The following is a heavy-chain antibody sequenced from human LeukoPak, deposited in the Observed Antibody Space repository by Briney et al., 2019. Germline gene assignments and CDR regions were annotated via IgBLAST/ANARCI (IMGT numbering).Heavy chain of an antibody. V-gene: IGHV4-59*01. Sequence: SETLSLTCSVSGDSISSYYWTWIRQTPGKGLEWIAYIHYNGNTKSNPSLKSRVTISLDTSKNQFSLKLTSLTAADTAVYYCARVLAAAIDYWGQGTLVTVSS. D-gene: IGHD3-3*02. CDR2: IHYNGNT. CDR1: GDSISSYY. J-gene: IGHJ4*02. CDR3: ARVLAAAIDY.